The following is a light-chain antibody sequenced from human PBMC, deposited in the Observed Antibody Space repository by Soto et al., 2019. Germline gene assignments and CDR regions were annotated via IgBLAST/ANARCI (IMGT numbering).Light chain of an antibody. CDR2: EVS. Sequence: QSVLAQPASVSGSPGQSITISCTGTSSDVGGYNYVSWYQQHPGKAPKLMIYEVSNRPSGVSNRFSGSKSGNTASLTISGLQAEGEADYYCSSYTSSSTVYVFGPGTKVTVL. J-gene: IGLJ1*01. V-gene: IGLV2-14*01. CDR1: SSDVGGYNY. CDR3: SSYTSSSTVYV.